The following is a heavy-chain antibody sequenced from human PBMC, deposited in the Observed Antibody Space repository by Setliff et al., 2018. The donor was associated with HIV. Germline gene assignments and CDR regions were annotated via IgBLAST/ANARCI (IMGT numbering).Heavy chain of an antibody. D-gene: IGHD3-22*01. CDR1: GFTFSSYW. CDR3: ARSHYDSRGYYYRGDAFDI. CDR2: MNTDGSST. J-gene: IGHJ3*02. Sequence: GGSLRLSCAASGFTFSSYWMHWVRQAPGKGLVWVFGMNTDGSSTRYADSVKGRFTISRDNAKNSLYLQMNSLRAEDTAVYYCARSHYDSRGYYYRGDAFDIWGLGTMVTVS. V-gene: IGHV3-74*01.